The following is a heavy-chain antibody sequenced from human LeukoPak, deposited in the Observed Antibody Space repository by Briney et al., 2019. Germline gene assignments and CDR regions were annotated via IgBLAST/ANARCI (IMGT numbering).Heavy chain of an antibody. Sequence: SVKVSCKASGYTFTSYGISWVRQAPGQGLEWMGRIIPILGIANYAQKFQGRVTITADKSTSTAYMELSSLRSEDTAVYYCATGASKTGTPVDYWGQGTLVTVSS. V-gene: IGHV1-69*04. CDR1: GYTFTSYG. J-gene: IGHJ4*02. CDR2: IIPILGIA. D-gene: IGHD1-1*01. CDR3: ATGASKTGTPVDY.